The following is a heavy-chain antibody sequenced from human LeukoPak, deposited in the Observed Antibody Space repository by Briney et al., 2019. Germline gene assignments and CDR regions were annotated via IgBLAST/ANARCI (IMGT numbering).Heavy chain of an antibody. CDR2: ISGSGGST. D-gene: IGHD5-12*01. V-gene: IGHV3-23*01. J-gene: IGHJ6*03. CDR3: AKCIVATNYYYYYMDV. Sequence: PGGSLRLSCAASGFTFSSYAMTWVRQAPGKGLEWVSAISGSGGSTYYADSVKGRFTISRDNSNNTLYLQMNSLRAEDTAVYYCAKCIVATNYYYYYMDVWGKGTTVTVSS. CDR1: GFTFSSYA.